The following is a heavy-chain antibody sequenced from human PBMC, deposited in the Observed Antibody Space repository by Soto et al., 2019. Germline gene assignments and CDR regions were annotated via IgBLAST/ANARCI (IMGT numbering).Heavy chain of an antibody. CDR3: VREGASGSHIGY. D-gene: IGHD3-22*01. Sequence: QVQLVQSGAEVKKPGSSVKVSCKASGGTFSSYAISWVRQAPGQGLEWMGGIIPIFGTANYAQKFQGRVTITAEESTSTAYMELSSLRFEDPAVYYCVREGASGSHIGYWGQGPLVTVSS. J-gene: IGHJ4*02. CDR2: IIPIFGTA. V-gene: IGHV1-69*01. CDR1: GGTFSSYA.